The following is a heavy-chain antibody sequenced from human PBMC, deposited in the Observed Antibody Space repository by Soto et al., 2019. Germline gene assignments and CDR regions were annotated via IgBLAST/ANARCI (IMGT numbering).Heavy chain of an antibody. CDR3: ARASRYYWNYMMY. J-gene: IGHJ4*02. Sequence: QVQLVQSGAEVKKPGASVKVSCKASGYTFSNDAITWVRQAPGQGFEWMGWVSAYNGNTNYAQKFKGRVTITTDTSTSTAYMEIRSLRYDDTAVYFCARASRYYWNYMMYWGQGTLVTVSS. CDR2: VSAYNGNT. D-gene: IGHD1-7*01. CDR1: GYTFSNDA. V-gene: IGHV1-18*01.